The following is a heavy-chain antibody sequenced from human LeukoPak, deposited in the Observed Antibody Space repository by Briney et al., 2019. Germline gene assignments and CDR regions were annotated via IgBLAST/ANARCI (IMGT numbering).Heavy chain of an antibody. CDR3: ARVLGFDNWNDGGLFYYYYMDV. D-gene: IGHD1-1*01. CDR2: INTNTGNP. J-gene: IGHJ6*03. V-gene: IGHV7-4-1*02. Sequence: GASVKVSCKASGYTFTSYAMNWVRQAPGQGLEWMGWINTNTGNPTYAQGFTGRFVFSLDTSVSTAYLQISSLKAEDTAVYYCARVLGFDNWNDGGLFYYYYMDVWGKGTTVTVSS. CDR1: GYTFTSYA.